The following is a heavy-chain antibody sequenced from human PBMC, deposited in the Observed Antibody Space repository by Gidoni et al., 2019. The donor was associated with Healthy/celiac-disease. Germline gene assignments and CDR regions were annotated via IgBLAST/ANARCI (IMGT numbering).Heavy chain of an antibody. J-gene: IGHJ4*02. V-gene: IGHV3-66*01. Sequence: EVQLVESGGGLVQPGGSLRLSCAASGFTVSSNYISWVRQAPGKGLEWVSVIYSGGSTYYADSVKGRFTISRDNSKNTLYLQMNSLRAEDTAVYYCAREAGPYYYGSGSSYYFDYWGQGTLVTVSS. CDR1: GFTVSSNY. D-gene: IGHD3-10*01. CDR3: AREAGPYYYGSGSSYYFDY. CDR2: IYSGGST.